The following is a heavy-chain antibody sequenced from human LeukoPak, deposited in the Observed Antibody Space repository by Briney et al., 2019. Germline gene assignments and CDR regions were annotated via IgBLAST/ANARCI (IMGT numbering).Heavy chain of an antibody. CDR2: IYYSGST. J-gene: IGHJ3*02. Sequence: SETLSLTCTVSGGSISSYYWSWIRQPPGKGLEWIGYIYYSGSTNYNPSLKSRVTISVDTSKNQFSLKLSSVTAADTAVYYCARRYNWNDVLASDIWGQGTMVTVSS. D-gene: IGHD1-20*01. CDR3: ARRYNWNDVLASDI. V-gene: IGHV4-59*01. CDR1: GGSISSYY.